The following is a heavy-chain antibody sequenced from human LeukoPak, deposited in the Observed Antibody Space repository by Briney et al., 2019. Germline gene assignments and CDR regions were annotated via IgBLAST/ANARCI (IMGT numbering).Heavy chain of an antibody. J-gene: IGHJ6*03. CDR2: ISSSSSTI. CDR3: ARDIVNIAAAASYYYYMDV. Sequence: GGSLRLSCAASGFTFSSYSMNWVRQAPGKVLEWVSYISSSSSTIYYADSVKGRFTISRDNAKNSLYLQMNSLRAEDTAVYYCARDIVNIAAAASYYYYMDVWGKGTTVTVSS. D-gene: IGHD6-13*01. V-gene: IGHV3-48*04. CDR1: GFTFSSYS.